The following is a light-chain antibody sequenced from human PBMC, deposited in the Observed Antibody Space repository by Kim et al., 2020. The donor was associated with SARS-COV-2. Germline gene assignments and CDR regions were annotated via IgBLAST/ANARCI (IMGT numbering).Light chain of an antibody. CDR3: QHYSRFPYT. Sequence: SASVRGRGTITGRSSQSISNWLAWYQKKPGRAPRLLIYLASSLEGGVPSRFSGSGCGTEFTLTITSLQPDDVATYYCQHYSRFPYTFGQGTKLEI. V-gene: IGKV1-5*03. CDR1: QSISNW. CDR2: LAS. J-gene: IGKJ2*01.